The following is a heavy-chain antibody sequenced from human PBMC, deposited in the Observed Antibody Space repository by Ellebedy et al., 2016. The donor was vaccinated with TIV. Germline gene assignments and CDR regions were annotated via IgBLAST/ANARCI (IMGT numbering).Heavy chain of an antibody. J-gene: IGHJ6*02. V-gene: IGHV3-23*01. CDR1: GFTFSGYA. CDR3: AKHMVFGDGKWEIDV. CDR2: INNGGCTT. D-gene: IGHD1-26*01. Sequence: GESLKISCVASGFTFSGYAMSWVRQAPGKGLEWVSGINNGGCTTSYAGSVKGRFTISSDNSRSTLYLQMNSLRAEDSDVYYFAKHMVFGDGKWEIDVWGQGTTVTVFS.